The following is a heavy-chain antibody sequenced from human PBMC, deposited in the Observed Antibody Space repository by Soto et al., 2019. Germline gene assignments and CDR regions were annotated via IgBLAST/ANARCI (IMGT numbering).Heavy chain of an antibody. CDR3: ARISCKGGSCYFNFDH. Sequence: ASVKVSCKASGYSFKDHYMHWVRQAPGRGLEWVGIINPSGEHTNYAQQFRGRVAMTRDTSTSTAYMELRSLRSEDTAVYFCARISCKGGSCYFNFDHWGQGTLVTVSS. CDR2: INPSGEHT. J-gene: IGHJ4*02. D-gene: IGHD2-15*01. V-gene: IGHV1-46*02. CDR1: GYSFKDHY.